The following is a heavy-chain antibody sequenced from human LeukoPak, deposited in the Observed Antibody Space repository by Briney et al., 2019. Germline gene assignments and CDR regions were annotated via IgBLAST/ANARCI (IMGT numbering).Heavy chain of an antibody. CDR3: ARGISIAAPLFYFDY. D-gene: IGHD6-13*01. Sequence: GGSLRLSCAASGFTVSINYMSWVRQPPGKGLEWVSVIYSGDCTSYADSVKGRFTISRDNSKNTLYLQMNSLRAEDTAIYYCARGISIAAPLFYFDYWGQGTLVTVSS. V-gene: IGHV3-66*02. CDR1: GFTVSINY. CDR2: IYSGDCT. J-gene: IGHJ4*02.